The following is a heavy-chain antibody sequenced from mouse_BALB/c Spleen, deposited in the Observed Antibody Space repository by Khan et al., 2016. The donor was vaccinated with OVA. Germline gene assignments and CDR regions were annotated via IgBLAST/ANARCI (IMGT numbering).Heavy chain of an antibody. D-gene: IGHD1-1*01. CDR1: GFTFSTYA. V-gene: IGHV5-9-3*01. CDR3: ARHNYGPFAY. J-gene: IGHJ3*01. Sequence: EVELVESGGGLVKPGGPLKLSCAASGFTFSTYAMSWVRQTPEKRLEWVATISSAGDYTYYPDSVKGRFTISRDNAKNTLYLQMNSLRSEDTAMYYCARHNYGPFAYWGQGTLVTVSA. CDR2: ISSAGDYT.